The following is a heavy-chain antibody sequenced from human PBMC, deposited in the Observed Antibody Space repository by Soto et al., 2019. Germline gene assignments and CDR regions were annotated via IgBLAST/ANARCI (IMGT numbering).Heavy chain of an antibody. D-gene: IGHD6-13*01. CDR3: ARGIATGQLDP. CDR1: GYTFTTYT. CDR2: INPVNGNT. V-gene: IGHV1-3*01. Sequence: QVQLVQSGAEVKKPGASVMLSCKASGYTFTTYTMNWVRQAPGQRLEWMGWINPVNGNTKSSQKFHDRVIITRDTSASTAYMELRSLRSEDTAVYYCARGIATGQLDPWGQGTLVIVSS. J-gene: IGHJ5*02.